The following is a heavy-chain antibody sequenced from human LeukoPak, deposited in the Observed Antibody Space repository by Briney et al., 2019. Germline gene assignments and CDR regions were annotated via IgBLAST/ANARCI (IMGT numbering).Heavy chain of an antibody. V-gene: IGHV3-15*01. CDR2: IKSKTDGGTT. J-gene: IGHJ4*02. CDR3: TCRGIAVAGTDY. D-gene: IGHD6-19*01. Sequence: PGGSLRLSCAASGFTFSSYAMSWVRQAPGKGLEWVGRIKSKTDGGTTDYAAPVKGRFTISRDDSKNTLYLQMNSLKTEDTAVYYCTCRGIAVAGTDYWGQGTLVTVSS. CDR1: GFTFSSYA.